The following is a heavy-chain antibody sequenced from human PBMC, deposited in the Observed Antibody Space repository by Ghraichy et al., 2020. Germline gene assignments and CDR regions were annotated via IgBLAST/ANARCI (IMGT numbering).Heavy chain of an antibody. CDR1: GLMFSPTT. J-gene: IGHJ6*01. CDR3: SRGGGAGTPVLYHMDV. D-gene: IGHD6-19*01. CDR2: ISSSTRYI. V-gene: IGHV3-21*01. Sequence: GGSLRLSCVASGLMFSPTTMNWVRQAPWKGLEWVSSISSSTRYIYYADSVKGRFTISRDNAQNSLYLQMNSLRAEDTAVYYCSRGGGAGTPVLYHMDVWGLGTTVTVSS.